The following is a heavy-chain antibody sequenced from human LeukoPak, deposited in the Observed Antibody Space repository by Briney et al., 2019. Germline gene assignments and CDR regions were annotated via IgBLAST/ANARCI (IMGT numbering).Heavy chain of an antibody. Sequence: GGSLRLSCAASGFTFSSYWMSWVRQAPGKGLEWVANIKQDGSEKYYVDSVKGRFTISRDNAKNSLYLQMNSLRAEDTAVYYCASSTMVRGVFNFDYWGQGTLVTVSS. CDR2: IKQDGSEK. CDR1: GFTFSSYW. D-gene: IGHD3-10*01. J-gene: IGHJ4*02. CDR3: ASSTMVRGVFNFDY. V-gene: IGHV3-7*01.